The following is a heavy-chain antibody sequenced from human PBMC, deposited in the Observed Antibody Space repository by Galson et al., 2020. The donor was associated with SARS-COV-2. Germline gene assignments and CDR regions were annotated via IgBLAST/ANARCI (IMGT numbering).Heavy chain of an antibody. J-gene: IGHJ2*01. Sequence: ASETLSLTCTVSGGSISSYYWNWIRQPPGKGLEWIGYFYYSGSTNYNPSLKSRVTISADTSKNQFSLKVNSVTAADTAVYYCARGRSGTAARHWYFDLWGRCTLVTVSS. D-gene: IGHD1-7*01. CDR3: ARGRSGTAARHWYFDL. CDR1: GGSISSYY. CDR2: FYYSGST. V-gene: IGHV4-59*01.